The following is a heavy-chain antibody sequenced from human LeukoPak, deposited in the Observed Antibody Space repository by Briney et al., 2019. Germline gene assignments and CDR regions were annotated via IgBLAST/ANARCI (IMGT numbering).Heavy chain of an antibody. Sequence: GGSLRLSCAASGFTFSDYYMSWIRQAPGKGLEWVSYISSSGSTIYYADSVKGRFTISRDNAKNSLYLQMSSLRAEDTAVYYCARVAHHDIVVVPAAPSDYWGQGTLVTVSS. D-gene: IGHD2-2*01. CDR2: ISSSGSTI. J-gene: IGHJ4*02. CDR1: GFTFSDYY. V-gene: IGHV3-11*01. CDR3: ARVAHHDIVVVPAAPSDY.